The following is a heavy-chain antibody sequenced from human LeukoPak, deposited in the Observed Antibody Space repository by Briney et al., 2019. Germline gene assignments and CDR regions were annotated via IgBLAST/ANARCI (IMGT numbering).Heavy chain of an antibody. CDR1: GFTFSSYS. V-gene: IGHV3-23*01. Sequence: GGSLRLSCAASGFTFSSYSMNWVRQAPGKGLEWVSAISGSGGSTYYADSVKGRFTISRDNSKNTLYLQMNSLRAEDTAVYYCAKVPSYAGYYYYYYMDVWGKGTTVTVSS. CDR3: AKVPSYAGYYYYYYMDV. D-gene: IGHD4-23*01. J-gene: IGHJ6*03. CDR2: ISGSGGST.